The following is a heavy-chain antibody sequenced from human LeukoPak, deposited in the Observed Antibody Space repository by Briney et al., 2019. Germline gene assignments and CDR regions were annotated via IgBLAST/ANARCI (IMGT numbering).Heavy chain of an antibody. V-gene: IGHV3-30*02. CDR1: GFSFSSYG. J-gene: IGHJ4*02. CDR3: AKAQFPYYSDGSGYPLDY. CDR2: IRSDGSNK. Sequence: GGSLRLSCAGSGFSFSSYGMHWVRQAPGKGLEWMAFIRSDGSNKYYADSVKGRFTISRDNSKNTLYLQMNSLRAEDTAVYYCAKAQFPYYSDGSGYPLDYWGQGTLVTVSS. D-gene: IGHD3-22*01.